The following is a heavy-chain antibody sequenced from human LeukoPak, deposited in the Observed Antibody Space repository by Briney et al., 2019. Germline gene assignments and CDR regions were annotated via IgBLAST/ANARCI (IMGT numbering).Heavy chain of an antibody. CDR1: GFTFSNYA. CDR2: ISTSGGGI. D-gene: IGHD3-22*01. V-gene: IGHV3-23*01. J-gene: IGHJ4*02. Sequence: PGGSLRLSCAASGFTFSNYAMSWVRQAPGKGLEWVSGISTSGGGIHYADSVKGRFTISRDNSMNTLYLQMYSLRADDTAVYYCARDGFDYYDSSGYYYFDSWGQGTLVTVSS. CDR3: ARDGFDYYDSSGYYYFDS.